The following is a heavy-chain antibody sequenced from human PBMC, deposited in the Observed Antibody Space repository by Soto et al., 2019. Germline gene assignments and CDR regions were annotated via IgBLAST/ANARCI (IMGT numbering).Heavy chain of an antibody. CDR3: ARGGGSSPGDI. D-gene: IGHD1-26*01. J-gene: IGHJ3*02. CDR1: GGSFSGYY. V-gene: IGHV4-34*01. CDR2: INHSGST. Sequence: PSETLSLTCAVYGGSFSGYYWSWIRQPPGKGLEWIGEINHSGSTNYNPSLKSRVTISVDTSKNQFSLKLSSVTAADTAVYYCARGGGSSPGDIWGQGTMVTVSS.